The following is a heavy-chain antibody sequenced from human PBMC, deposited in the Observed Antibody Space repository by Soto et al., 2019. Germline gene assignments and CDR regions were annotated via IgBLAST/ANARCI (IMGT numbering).Heavy chain of an antibody. J-gene: IGHJ5*02. CDR1: GGSISSSSYY. Sequence: QLQLQESGPGLVKPSETLSLTCTVSGGSISSSSYYWGWIRQPPGKGLEWIRSIYYSGSTYYNPSLKSRVTISVDTSKNQFSLKLSSVTAADTAVYYCASLQVVPAARGWFDPWGQGTLVTVSS. V-gene: IGHV4-39*01. CDR3: ASLQVVPAARGWFDP. CDR2: IYYSGST. D-gene: IGHD2-2*01.